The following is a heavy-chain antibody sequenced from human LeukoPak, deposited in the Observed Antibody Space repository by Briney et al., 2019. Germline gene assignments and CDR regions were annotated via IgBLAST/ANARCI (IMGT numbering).Heavy chain of an antibody. D-gene: IGHD6-13*01. Sequence: PGGSLRLSCVVSGFTFSSYAMSWVRQAPGKGLEWVSGISGSGGSTYYADSVKGRFTISRDNSKNTLYLQMNSLRAEDTAVYYCAKDLGSSSLYYFDYWGQGTLVTVSS. J-gene: IGHJ4*02. CDR1: GFTFSSYA. V-gene: IGHV3-23*01. CDR2: ISGSGGST. CDR3: AKDLGSSSLYYFDY.